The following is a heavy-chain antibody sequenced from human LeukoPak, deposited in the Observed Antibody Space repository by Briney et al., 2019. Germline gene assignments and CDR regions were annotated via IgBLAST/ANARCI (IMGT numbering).Heavy chain of an antibody. CDR3: AKEGWFGELLADY. CDR1: GYTFSSYS. CDR2: ISSSSSGSRYI. J-gene: IGHJ4*02. D-gene: IGHD3-10*01. Sequence: GGSLRLSCAASGYTFSSYSMNWVRQAPGKGLEWVSSISSSSSGSRYIYYADSVRGRFTISRDNAKNSLYLQMNSLRAEDTAVYYCAKEGWFGELLADYWGQGTLVTVSS. V-gene: IGHV3-21*01.